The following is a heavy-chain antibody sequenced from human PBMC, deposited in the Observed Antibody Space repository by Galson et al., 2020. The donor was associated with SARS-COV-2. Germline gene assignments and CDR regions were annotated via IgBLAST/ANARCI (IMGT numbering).Heavy chain of an antibody. CDR3: ARGSGSYYYFNY. CDR2: ISYDGSNK. V-gene: IGHV3-30-3*01. CDR1: GFTFSSYA. Sequence: GESLKISCAASGFTFSSYAMHWVRQAPGKGLEWVAVISYDGSNKYYADSVKGRFTISRDNSKNTLYLQMNSLRAEDTAVYYCARGSGSYYYFNYWGQGTLVTVSS. J-gene: IGHJ4*02. D-gene: IGHD1-26*01.